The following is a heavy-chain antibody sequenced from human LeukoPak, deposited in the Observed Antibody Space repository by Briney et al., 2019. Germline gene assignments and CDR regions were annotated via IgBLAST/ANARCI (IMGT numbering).Heavy chain of an antibody. Sequence: TSETLSLTCAVYGGSFSGYYWSWIRQPPGKGLEWIGEINHSGSTNYNPSLKNRVTISVDTSKNQFSLKLSSVTAADTAVYYCARSPPRYSSSWYRQNWFDPWGQGTLVTVSS. CDR3: ARSPPRYSSSWYRQNWFDP. J-gene: IGHJ5*02. CDR1: GGSFSGYY. D-gene: IGHD6-13*01. V-gene: IGHV4-34*01. CDR2: INHSGST.